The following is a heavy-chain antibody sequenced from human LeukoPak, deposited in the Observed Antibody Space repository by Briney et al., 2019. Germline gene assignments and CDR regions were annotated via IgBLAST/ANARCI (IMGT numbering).Heavy chain of an antibody. Sequence: ASVKVSCKASGNTFTAHYMHWVRQATGQGLEWMGWMNPNSGNTGYAQKFQGRVSITRNNSISTAYMEPSSLRSEDTAVYYCARGPYDSSGYRFDYWGQGTLVTVSS. J-gene: IGHJ4*02. CDR3: ARGPYDSSGYRFDY. CDR2: MNPNSGNT. CDR1: GNTFTAHY. V-gene: IGHV1-8*03. D-gene: IGHD3-22*01.